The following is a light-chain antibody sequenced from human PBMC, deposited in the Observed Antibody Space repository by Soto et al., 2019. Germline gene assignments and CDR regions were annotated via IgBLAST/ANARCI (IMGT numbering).Light chain of an antibody. CDR1: QSVSSSY. CDR2: GAS. J-gene: IGKJ3*01. CDR3: QHYSSSPPEFT. V-gene: IGKV3-20*01. Sequence: IVLTQSPGNLSLSPGERATLSCRASQSVSSSYLAWYQQRPGQAPRLLIFGASYRATGIPDRFSGSGSGTDFTLTISRLEPEDFAVYYCQHYSSSPPEFTFGPGTKVD.